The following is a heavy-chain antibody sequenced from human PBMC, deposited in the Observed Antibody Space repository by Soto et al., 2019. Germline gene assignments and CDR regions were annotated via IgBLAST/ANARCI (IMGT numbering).Heavy chain of an antibody. J-gene: IGHJ6*02. V-gene: IGHV3-23*01. CDR1: GFPFSNYA. D-gene: IGHD3-3*01. Sequence: EVQLLQSGGGLVQPGGSLRLSCTASGFPFSNYAMTWVRQAPGKGLEWVSTISGSGSSRYTADSVRGRFIISRDNSRNTLSLQMNGLRAEDTAIYYCAKYYTVTTSCYYYYGLDVWGQGTTVAVSS. CDR2: ISGSGSSR. CDR3: AKYYTVTTSCYYYYGLDV.